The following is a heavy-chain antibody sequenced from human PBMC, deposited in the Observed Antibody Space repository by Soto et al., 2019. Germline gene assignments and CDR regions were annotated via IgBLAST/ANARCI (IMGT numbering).Heavy chain of an antibody. D-gene: IGHD1-1*01. CDR1: GFTFSSYS. J-gene: IGHJ4*02. V-gene: IGHV3-48*01. CDR2: ISSSSHTI. CDR3: ARRGTYYLDY. Sequence: EVQLVESGGGLVQPGGSLRLSCAASGFTFSSYSMNWVRQAPGKGLEWISYISSSSHTIYYADSVKGRFTISRDNAKNSLYLQMNTLRAEDTAVYYCARRGTYYLDYWGQGTLVTVSS.